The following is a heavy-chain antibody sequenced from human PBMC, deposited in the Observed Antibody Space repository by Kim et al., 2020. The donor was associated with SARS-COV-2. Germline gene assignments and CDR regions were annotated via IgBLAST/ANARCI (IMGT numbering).Heavy chain of an antibody. CDR3: ASDTGYSSSWTAGGGYYFDY. J-gene: IGHJ4*02. D-gene: IGHD6-13*01. V-gene: IGHV3-21*01. CDR1: GFTFSSYS. Sequence: GGSLRLSCAASGFTFSSYSMNWVRQAPGKGLEWVSSISSSSSYIYYADSVKGRFTISRDNAKNSLYLQMNSLRAEDTAVYDCASDTGYSSSWTAGGGYYFDYWGQGTPVTVSS. CDR2: ISSSSSYI.